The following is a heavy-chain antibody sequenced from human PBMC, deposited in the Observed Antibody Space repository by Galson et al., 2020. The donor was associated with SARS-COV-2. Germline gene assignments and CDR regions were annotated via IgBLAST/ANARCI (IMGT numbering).Heavy chain of an antibody. Sequence: SLKISCAASGFTLDDYAMHWVRQAPGKGLEWVSGISWNSGSIGYADSVTGRFTISRDNAKNSLYLQMNSLRAEDTALYYCAKGYYYDSSGYYLRPGLDHAFDIWGQGTMVTVSS. CDR1: GFTLDDYA. V-gene: IGHV3-9*01. CDR2: ISWNSGSI. CDR3: AKGYYYDSSGYYLRPGLDHAFDI. J-gene: IGHJ3*02. D-gene: IGHD3-22*01.